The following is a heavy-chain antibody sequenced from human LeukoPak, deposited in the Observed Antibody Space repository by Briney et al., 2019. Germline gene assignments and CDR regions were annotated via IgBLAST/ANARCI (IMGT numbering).Heavy chain of an antibody. CDR1: GGSFSSYIYP. CDR2: ISHSGTT. Sequence: SETLSLTCTVSGGSFSSYIYPWGWIRQPPGKGLEWIGSISHSGTTYYNPSLKSRVTISIDTSKSQFSLKLNSVTAADTAVYYCAREIGNSYYYYYMDVWGRGTTVTVSS. J-gene: IGHJ6*03. D-gene: IGHD1-14*01. CDR3: AREIGNSYYYYYMDV. V-gene: IGHV4-39*07.